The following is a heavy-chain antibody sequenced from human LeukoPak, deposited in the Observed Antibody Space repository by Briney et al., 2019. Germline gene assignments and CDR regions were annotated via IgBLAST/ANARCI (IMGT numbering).Heavy chain of an antibody. D-gene: IGHD7-27*01. CDR1: GGTFSSYA. V-gene: IGHV1-69*01. CDR3: ARDGDAGAFDI. Sequence: SVKVSCKASGGTFSSYAISWVRQAPGQGLEWMGGITPIFGRANYAQKFQGRVTITADESTSTAYMELSRLRSDDTAVYYCARDGDAGAFDIWGQGTMVTVSS. CDR2: ITPIFGRA. J-gene: IGHJ3*02.